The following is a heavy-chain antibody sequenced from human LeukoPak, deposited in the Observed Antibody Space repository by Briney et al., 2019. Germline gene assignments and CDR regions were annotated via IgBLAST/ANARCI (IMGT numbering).Heavy chain of an antibody. V-gene: IGHV4-61*01. CDR1: GDSVSSGNYY. CDR3: AWGHDDRSGSFDY. D-gene: IGHD3-22*01. Sequence: SETLSLTCTVSGDSVSSGNYYLTCIRQPPGKGLDWITYMSPSGTTKYNPSLKSRVTTSVDTSRTQFSLRLSSVTAADTAMYYCAWGHDDRSGSFDYWGQGTLVTVSS. J-gene: IGHJ4*02. CDR2: MSPSGTT.